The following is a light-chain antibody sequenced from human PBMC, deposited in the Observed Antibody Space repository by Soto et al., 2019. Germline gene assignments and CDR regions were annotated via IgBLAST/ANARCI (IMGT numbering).Light chain of an antibody. CDR1: QSVSGY. V-gene: IGKV3-11*01. CDR2: DAS. CDR3: QQRSKWRT. J-gene: IGKJ1*01. Sequence: EIVMTQSPATLSVSPGERATLSCRASQSVSGYLAWYQQKPGQAPRLLIYDASKRATGIPARFSGSGFETDFTLTISSLEPEDFAVYYCQQRSKWRTFGQGTKVDIK.